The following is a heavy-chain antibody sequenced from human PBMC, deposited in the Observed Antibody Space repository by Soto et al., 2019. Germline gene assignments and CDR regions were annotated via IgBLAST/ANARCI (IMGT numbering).Heavy chain of an antibody. V-gene: IGHV4-34*01. CDR3: ARRGDCSGGSCYWYYFDY. CDR2: INHSGST. Sequence: QVQLQQWGAGLLKPSETLSLTCAVYGGSFSGYYWSWIRQPPGKGLEWIGEINHSGSTNYNPSLKSRVTISVDTSKNQFSLKLSSVTAADTAVYYCARRGDCSGGSCYWYYFDYWGQGTLVTVSS. CDR1: GGSFSGYY. J-gene: IGHJ4*02. D-gene: IGHD2-15*01.